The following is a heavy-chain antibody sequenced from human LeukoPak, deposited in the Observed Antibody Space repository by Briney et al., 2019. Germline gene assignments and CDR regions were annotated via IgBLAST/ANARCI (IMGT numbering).Heavy chain of an antibody. Sequence: SETLSLTYAVYGGSFSGYYWSWIRQPPGKGLEWIGEINHSGSTNYNPSLKSRVTISVDTSKNQFSLKLSSVTAADTAVYYCATYYYDSSGYYYVPSFDYWGQGTLVTVSS. CDR2: INHSGST. V-gene: IGHV4-34*01. J-gene: IGHJ4*02. CDR3: ATYYYDSSGYYYVPSFDY. CDR1: GGSFSGYY. D-gene: IGHD3-22*01.